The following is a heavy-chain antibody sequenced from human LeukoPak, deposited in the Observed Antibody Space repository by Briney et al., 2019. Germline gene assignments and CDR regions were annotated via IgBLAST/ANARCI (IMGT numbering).Heavy chain of an antibody. CDR2: IYAGANT. Sequence: PGGSLRLSCAASEFTVSSNYMSWVRQAPGKGLECVSVIYAGANTYYADSVNGRFTISRDNSKSTLYLQMNSLRAEDTAVYYCATITARRFDYWGQGTLVTVSS. CDR1: EFTVSSNY. CDR3: ATITARRFDY. V-gene: IGHV3-66*01. D-gene: IGHD6-6*01. J-gene: IGHJ4*02.